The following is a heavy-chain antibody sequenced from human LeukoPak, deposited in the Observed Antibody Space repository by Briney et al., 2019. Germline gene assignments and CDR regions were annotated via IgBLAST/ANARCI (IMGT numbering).Heavy chain of an antibody. CDR2: ISSSGSTI. CDR3: ARNGLWFGELVYYYYYMDV. Sequence: PGGSRRLSFAASGFTFSDYYMSWIRQAPGKGLDWVSYISSSGSTIYYADSVKGRFTISRDNAKNSLYLQMNSLRAEDTAVYYCARNGLWFGELVYYYYYMDVWGKGTTVTVSS. J-gene: IGHJ6*03. D-gene: IGHD3-10*01. CDR1: GFTFSDYY. V-gene: IGHV3-11*04.